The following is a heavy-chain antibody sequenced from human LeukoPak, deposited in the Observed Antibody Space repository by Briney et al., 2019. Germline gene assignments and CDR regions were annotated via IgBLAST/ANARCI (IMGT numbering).Heavy chain of an antibody. CDR3: ARGVAVVGTGGIPFDY. J-gene: IGHJ4*02. CDR2: IYHSGSI. D-gene: IGHD6-19*01. CDR1: GGSISSSNW. V-gene: IGHV4-4*02. Sequence: SETLSLTCAVSGGSISSSNWWSWVRQPPGKGLEWIGEIYHSGSINYNPSLKSRVTISVDKSKNQFSLKLSSVTAADTAVYYCARGVAVVGTGGIPFDYWGQGTLVTVSS.